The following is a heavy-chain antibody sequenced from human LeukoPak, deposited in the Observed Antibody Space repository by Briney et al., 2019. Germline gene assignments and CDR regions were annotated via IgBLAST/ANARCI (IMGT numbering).Heavy chain of an antibody. V-gene: IGHV4-59*01. J-gene: IGHJ4*02. Sequence: PSETLSLTCTVSGDSISNYYWSWIRQCPGKELEWIGYMYNRGSTIYNPSLKSRVTISTDTSKNQFSLRLTYVTAADTAVYYCARAEKAVTGTLDSWGQGTLITVSS. CDR2: MYNRGST. CDR1: GDSISNYY. D-gene: IGHD6-19*01. CDR3: ARAEKAVTGTLDS.